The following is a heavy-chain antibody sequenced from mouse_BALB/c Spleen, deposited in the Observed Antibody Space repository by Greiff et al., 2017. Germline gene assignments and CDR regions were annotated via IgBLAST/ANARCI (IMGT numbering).Heavy chain of an antibody. CDR3: ARSGLLRAWFAY. V-gene: IGHV5-17*02. Sequence: VQLKESGGGLVQPGGSRKLSCAASGFTFSSFGMHWVRQAPEKGLEWVAYISSGSSTIYYADTVKGRFTISRDNPKNTLFLQMTSLRSEDTAMYYCARSGLLRAWFAYWGQGTLVTVSA. CDR1: GFTFSSFG. J-gene: IGHJ3*01. CDR2: ISSGSSTI. D-gene: IGHD2-3*01.